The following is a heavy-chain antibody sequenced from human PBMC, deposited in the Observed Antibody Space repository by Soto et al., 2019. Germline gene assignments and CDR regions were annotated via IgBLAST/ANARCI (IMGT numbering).Heavy chain of an antibody. CDR2: IIPIFGTA. Sequence: QVQLVQSGAEVKKPGSSVKVSCKASGGTFSSYAISWVRQAPGQGLEWMGGIIPIFGTANYAQKFQGRVTITADESTSTAYMELSSLRSEDTAVYYCARDEGIVVPAAAIYYYYGMDVWGQRTTVTVSS. J-gene: IGHJ6*02. CDR1: GGTFSSYA. V-gene: IGHV1-69*01. CDR3: ARDEGIVVPAAAIYYYYGMDV. D-gene: IGHD2-2*01.